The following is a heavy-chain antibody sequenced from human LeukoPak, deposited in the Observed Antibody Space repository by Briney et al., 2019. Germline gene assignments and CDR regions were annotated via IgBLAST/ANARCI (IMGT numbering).Heavy chain of an antibody. CDR1: GFTFSSYG. V-gene: IGHV3-7*03. CDR3: ARGGGLDA. Sequence: GGSLRLSCAASGFTFSSYGMYWARPAPGKGLERVASINHNGNVNYYVDSVKGRFAISRENAKNSLYLQMSNLRAEDTAGYFCARGGGLDAWGQGATVTVSS. CDR2: INHNGNVN. J-gene: IGHJ6*02. D-gene: IGHD3-16*01.